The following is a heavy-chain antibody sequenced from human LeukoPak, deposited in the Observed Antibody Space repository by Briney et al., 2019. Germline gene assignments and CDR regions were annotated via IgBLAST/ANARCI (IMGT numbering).Heavy chain of an antibody. D-gene: IGHD5-18*01. J-gene: IGHJ6*03. V-gene: IGHV4-34*01. CDR2: INHSGST. Sequence: SETLSSPALSMVGPSVVTTGAGSASPQGRGWSGLGEINHSGSTNYNPSLKSRVTISGDTSKNQFSLKLSSVTAADTAVYFCARVGYSYVINDWSRTGLGAYPTKYYYHMDVWGKGTTVTVSS. CDR1: VGPSVVTT. CDR3: ARVGYSYVINDWSRTGLGAYPTKYYYHMDV.